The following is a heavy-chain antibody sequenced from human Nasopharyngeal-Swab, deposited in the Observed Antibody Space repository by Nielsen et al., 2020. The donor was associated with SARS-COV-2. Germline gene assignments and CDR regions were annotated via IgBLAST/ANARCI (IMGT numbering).Heavy chain of an antibody. J-gene: IGHJ6*03. CDR3: ARVNNGGGIVPASYSFFMDV. D-gene: IGHD3-3*02. Sequence: SETLSLTCGLYGASFSGYYWGWIGKPPGKGLEWIGDITRSGNTNYNPALRSRVTISVATSKGQFSLKLTSVTAADTAIYFCARVNNGGGIVPASYSFFMDVWGKGTSVAVSS. CDR1: GASFSGYY. V-gene: IGHV4-34*01. CDR2: ITRSGNT.